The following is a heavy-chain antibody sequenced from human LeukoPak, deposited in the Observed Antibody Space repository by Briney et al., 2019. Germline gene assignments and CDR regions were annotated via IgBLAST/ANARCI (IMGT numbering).Heavy chain of an antibody. CDR3: ARQNYYDSSGYDDY. D-gene: IGHD3-22*01. CDR2: IYPGESDT. J-gene: IGHJ4*02. V-gene: IGHV5-51*01. Sequence: KVGESLKISCKGSGYRFTSYWIGWVGQMPGKGLEWMGIIYPGESDTRYRPSFQGQVTISADTSISTACLQWSSLKASDTAMYYCARQNYYDSSGYDDYWGQGTLVTVSS. CDR1: GYRFTSYW.